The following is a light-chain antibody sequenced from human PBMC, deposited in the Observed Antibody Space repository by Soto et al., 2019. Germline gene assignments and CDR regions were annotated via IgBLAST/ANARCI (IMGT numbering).Light chain of an antibody. CDR1: QSLTSW. CDR3: QQHGT. J-gene: IGKJ1*01. CDR2: DAS. Sequence: DIQMTQSPSTLSAFVGDRVTITCRASQSLTSWLAWYQQKPGKAPQLLIYDASSLESGVPSRFSGSESGTEFTLTITSLQPDDSATYYCQQHGTFGQGTKVDIK. V-gene: IGKV1-5*01.